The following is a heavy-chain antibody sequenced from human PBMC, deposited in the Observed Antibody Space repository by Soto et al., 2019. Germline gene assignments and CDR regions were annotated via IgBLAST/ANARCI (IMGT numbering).Heavy chain of an antibody. CDR1: GYTFTGYY. D-gene: IGHD1-26*01. CDR2: INPNSGGT. Sequence: QVQLVQSGAEVKKPGASVKVSCKASGYTFTGYYMHWVRQAPGQGLEWMGWINPNSGGTNYAQKFQGRVTMTRDTSISTAYMELSRLRSDDTAVYYCARVPVIAGATMAFDIWGQGTMVTVSS. V-gene: IGHV1-2*02. CDR3: ARVPVIAGATMAFDI. J-gene: IGHJ3*02.